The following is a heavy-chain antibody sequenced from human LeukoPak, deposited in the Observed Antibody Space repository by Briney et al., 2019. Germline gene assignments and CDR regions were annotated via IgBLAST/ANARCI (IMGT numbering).Heavy chain of an antibody. D-gene: IGHD3-22*01. J-gene: IGHJ5*02. CDR3: ARDLSPYYYDSSGYYRHWFDP. CDR1: GFTFSSYS. CDR2: ISSSSSYI. V-gene: IGHV3-21*01. Sequence: GGSLRLSCAASGFTFSSYSMNWVRQAPGKGLEWVSSISSSSSYIYYADSVKGRFTISRDNAKNSLYLRMNSLRAEDTAVYYCARDLSPYYYDSSGYYRHWFDPWGQGTLVTVSS.